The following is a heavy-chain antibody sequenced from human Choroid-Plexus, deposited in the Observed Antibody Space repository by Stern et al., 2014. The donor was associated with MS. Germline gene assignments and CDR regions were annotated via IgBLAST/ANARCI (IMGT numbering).Heavy chain of an antibody. D-gene: IGHD2-8*01. CDR1: GFTFGSCA. V-gene: IGHV3-30*18. CDR3: AKDRQYLTYFFDH. CDR2: VSYDGSNK. J-gene: IGHJ5*02. Sequence: QMQLVQSGGGVVQPGRPLRLSCAASGFTFGSCAMHWVRQVPGKGLEWVAGVSYDGSNKYYADSVKGRFTVSRDNSQNTLYMQMSSLRAEDTAVYYCAKDRQYLTYFFDHWGQGSLVTVSS.